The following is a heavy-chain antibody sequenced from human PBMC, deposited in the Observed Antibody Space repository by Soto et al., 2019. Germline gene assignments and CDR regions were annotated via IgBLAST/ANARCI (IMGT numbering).Heavy chain of an antibody. J-gene: IGHJ5*02. Sequence: GGSLRLSCAASGFTFSSYSMNWVRQAPGKGLEWVSSISSSSSYIYYADSVKGRFTISRDNAKNSLYLQMNSLRAEDTAVYYCAREPSSSWYNWFDPWGQGTLVTVS. CDR3: AREPSSSWYNWFDP. CDR1: GFTFSSYS. D-gene: IGHD6-13*01. CDR2: ISSSSSYI. V-gene: IGHV3-21*01.